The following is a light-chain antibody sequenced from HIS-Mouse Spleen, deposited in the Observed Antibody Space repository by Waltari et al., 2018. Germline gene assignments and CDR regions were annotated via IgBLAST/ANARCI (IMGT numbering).Light chain of an antibody. CDR3: SSYTSSSTVV. J-gene: IGLJ2*01. CDR2: DVS. V-gene: IGLV2-14*03. Sequence: QSALTQPASVSGSPGQSITISCTGTSSDVGGYNYVLWYQHPPGKAPKLMIYDVSNRPSGVSNRFSGSKSGNTASLTISGLQAEDEADYYCSSYTSSSTVVFGGGTKLTVL. CDR1: SSDVGGYNY.